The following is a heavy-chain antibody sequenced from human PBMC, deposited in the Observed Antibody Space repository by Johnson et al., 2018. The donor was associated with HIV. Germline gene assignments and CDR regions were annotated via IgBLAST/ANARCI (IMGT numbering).Heavy chain of an antibody. CDR2: ISFDGNLK. J-gene: IGHJ3*02. Sequence: VQLVESGGGVVQPGKSLTLSCVVSGLSFNNYGIHWVRQAPGKGPEWVAVISFDGNLKKYADSVKGRFTISRDNSKNTLYLQMTSLRAEDTAVYYCARTPSLPGAFDIWGQGTMVTVSS. CDR1: GLSFNNYG. V-gene: IGHV3-33*08. CDR3: ARTPSLPGAFDI.